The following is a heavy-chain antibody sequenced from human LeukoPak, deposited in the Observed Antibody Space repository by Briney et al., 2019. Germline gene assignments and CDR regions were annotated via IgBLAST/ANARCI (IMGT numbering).Heavy chain of an antibody. J-gene: IGHJ4*02. CDR1: GFTFSN. Sequence: GGSLRLSCAASGFTFSNINWVRQAPGKGLEWVSSISHSSRHIYYADSVKGRFTISRDNAKNSVYLQMNSLRAEDTAVYYCARDTYSSGWYSVPFVDYWGQGTLVTVSS. CDR2: ISHSSRHI. CDR3: ARDTYSSGWYSVPFVDY. V-gene: IGHV3-21*06. D-gene: IGHD6-19*01.